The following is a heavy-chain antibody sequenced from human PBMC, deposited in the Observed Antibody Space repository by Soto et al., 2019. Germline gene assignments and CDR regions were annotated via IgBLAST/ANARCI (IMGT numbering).Heavy chain of an antibody. Sequence: SETLSLTCTVSGGSISSGDYYWSWIRQPPGKGLEWIGYIYYSGSTYYNPSLKCRVTISVDTSKNQFSLKLSSVTAADTAVYYCARGQIVLMVYATNWFDPWGQGTRVTVSS. D-gene: IGHD2-8*01. V-gene: IGHV4-30-4*01. CDR3: ARGQIVLMVYATNWFDP. CDR2: IYYSGST. CDR1: GGSISSGDYY. J-gene: IGHJ5*02.